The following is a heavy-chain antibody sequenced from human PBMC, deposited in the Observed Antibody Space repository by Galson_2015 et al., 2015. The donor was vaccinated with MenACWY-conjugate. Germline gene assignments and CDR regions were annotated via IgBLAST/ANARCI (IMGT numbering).Heavy chain of an antibody. CDR1: GYTFSNYW. D-gene: IGHD2-15*01. CDR3: ARALGGYCRRKPCPGNYMDV. Sequence: QSGAEVKKPGESLRISCKGSGYTFSNYWIGWVRQMPGKGLEWMGIIYPGDSETRYSPSFQGQVAFSADKSITTAYLQWVSLKASDTAMYYCARALGGYCRRKPCPGNYMDVWGKGTTVTVFS. J-gene: IGHJ6*03. CDR2: IYPGDSET. V-gene: IGHV5-51*03.